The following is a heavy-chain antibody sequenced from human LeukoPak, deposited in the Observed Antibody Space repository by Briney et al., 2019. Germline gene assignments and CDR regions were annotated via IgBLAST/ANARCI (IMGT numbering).Heavy chain of an antibody. CDR2: IHYSGST. CDR3: AREEIRSWFDP. J-gene: IGHJ5*02. Sequence: SETLSLTCTVSGGSITNYYWTWIRQPPGKGLEWIGYIHYSGSTNYNPSLKSRVTISVDTSKNQFSLKLSSVTAADTAVYYCAREEIRSWFDPWGQGTLVTVSS. D-gene: IGHD5-24*01. CDR1: GGSITNYY. V-gene: IGHV4-59*01.